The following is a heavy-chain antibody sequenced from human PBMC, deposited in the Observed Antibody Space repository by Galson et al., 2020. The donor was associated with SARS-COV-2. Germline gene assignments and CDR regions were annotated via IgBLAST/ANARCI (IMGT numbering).Heavy chain of an antibody. V-gene: IGHV3-30*04. J-gene: IGHJ6*02. CDR3: AREGYYHYGMDV. Sequence: GGSLRHSCAASGFTFSSYAMHWVRQAPGKGLEWVALISYDGSNKFYADSVKGRLTISRDNSNNTLCLQMLSLRAEDTAVYYCAREGYYHYGMDVWGQGTTVTVSS. CDR1: GFTFSSYA. CDR2: ISYDGSNK.